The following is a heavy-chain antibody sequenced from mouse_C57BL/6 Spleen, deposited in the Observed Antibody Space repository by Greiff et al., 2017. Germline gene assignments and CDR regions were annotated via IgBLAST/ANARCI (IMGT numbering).Heavy chain of an antibody. D-gene: IGHD1-1*01. CDR2: IYPGDGDT. J-gene: IGHJ2*01. CDR3: AKDNYGSSYGFYYFDY. Sequence: QVQLQQSGPELVKPGASVKISCKASGYAFSSSWMNWVKQRPGKGLEWIGRIYPGDGDTNYNGKVKGKATLTADKSSSTAYMQLSSLTSEDSAVYFCAKDNYGSSYGFYYFDYWGQGTTLTVSS. V-gene: IGHV1-82*01. CDR1: GYAFSSSW.